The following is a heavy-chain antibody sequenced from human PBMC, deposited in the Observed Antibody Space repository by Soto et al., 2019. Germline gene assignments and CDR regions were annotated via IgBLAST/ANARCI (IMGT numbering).Heavy chain of an antibody. J-gene: IGHJ5*02. CDR3: ARDRRSGTYNYNWFGP. V-gene: IGHV6-1*01. D-gene: IGHD1-26*01. Sequence: SQTLSLTCVISGDSVSSNSAAWNWIRQSPSRGLEWLGRTYYRSKWYTDYAVSVKSRISINPDTSKNQLSLQLDSVTPEDTAVYYCARDRRSGTYNYNWFGPWGQGTLVTVSS. CDR2: TYYRSKWYT. CDR1: GDSVSSNSAA.